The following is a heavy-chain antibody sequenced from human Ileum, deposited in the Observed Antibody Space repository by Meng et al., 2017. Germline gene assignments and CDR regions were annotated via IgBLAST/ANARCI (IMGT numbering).Heavy chain of an antibody. V-gene: IGHV4-4*02. CDR2: IYHTGGT. CDR1: GGSISISNW. J-gene: IGHJ4*02. CDR3: ARVRCASVSCYGDSYFDY. Sequence: QVQLQESGPGLVKPSGTLPLTCAVSGGSISISNWCPWVRQPPGKGLEWIGEIYHTGGTNYNPSLKGRVTISVDKSKNQFSLEVTSVTAADTAVYYCARVRCASVSCYGDSYFDYWGQGILVTVSS. D-gene: IGHD2-15*01.